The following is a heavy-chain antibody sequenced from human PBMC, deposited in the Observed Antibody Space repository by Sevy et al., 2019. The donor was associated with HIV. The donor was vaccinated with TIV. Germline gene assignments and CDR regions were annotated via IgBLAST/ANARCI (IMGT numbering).Heavy chain of an antibody. D-gene: IGHD3-16*01. CDR3: AHETFGRFES. J-gene: IGHJ4*02. CDR2: IKADGSDK. V-gene: IGHV3-7*01. CDR1: GFTFSANW. Sequence: GGSLRLSCAASGFTFSANWMNWVRQAPGKGLEWVANIKADGSDKHYVDSLEGRFTISRENAKNLLFLQMNSLRVEDTAVYYCAHETFGRFESWGQGTLVTVSS.